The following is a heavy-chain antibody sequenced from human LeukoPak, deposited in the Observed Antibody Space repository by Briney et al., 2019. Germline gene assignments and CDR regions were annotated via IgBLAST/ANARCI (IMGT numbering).Heavy chain of an antibody. J-gene: IGHJ4*02. CDR1: GFTFRSYG. CDR2: ISYDGSNK. Sequence: GRSLRLSCAVSGFTFRSYGMHWVRQAPGKGLEWVAVISYDGSNKYYADSVKGRFTISIDNSKNTLYLQMNSLRAEDTAVYYCAKDGEGDYFDYWGQGTLVTVSS. V-gene: IGHV3-30*18. D-gene: IGHD3-16*01. CDR3: AKDGEGDYFDY.